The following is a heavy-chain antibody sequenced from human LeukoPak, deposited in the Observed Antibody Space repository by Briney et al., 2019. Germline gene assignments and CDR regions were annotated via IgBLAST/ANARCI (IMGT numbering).Heavy chain of an antibody. CDR2: ISSSSRNI. Sequence: GGSLRLSCAASGFTFSDYYMSWIRQAPGKGLEWVSSISSSSRNIYYADSVKGRFTISRDNAKNSLYLQMNSLRAEDTAVYYCATSRGSWPDYFDYWGQGTLVTVSS. J-gene: IGHJ4*02. CDR3: ATSRGSWPDYFDY. D-gene: IGHD6-13*01. V-gene: IGHV3-11*04. CDR1: GFTFSDYY.